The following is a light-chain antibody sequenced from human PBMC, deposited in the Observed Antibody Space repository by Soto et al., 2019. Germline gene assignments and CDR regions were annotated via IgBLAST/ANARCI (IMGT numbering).Light chain of an antibody. CDR3: QQSYITPLT. J-gene: IGKJ4*01. CDR2: GAS. Sequence: DIQMTQSPSSLSASVGDRVTITCRASQSISSYLNWYQQRPGKAPKLLIYGASSLQSGVPSRFSGSGSGTDFTLTISSLQPDDFAIYYCQQSYITPLTFGGGTKVEIK. CDR1: QSISSY. V-gene: IGKV1-39*01.